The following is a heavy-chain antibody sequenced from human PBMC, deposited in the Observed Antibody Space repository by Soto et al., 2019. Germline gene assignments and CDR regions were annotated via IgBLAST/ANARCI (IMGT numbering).Heavy chain of an antibody. Sequence: QVQLQESGPGLVKPSETLSLTCTVSGGSISSYYWSWIRQSPGKGLEWIGDISDSGSTGYNPSLNSRITISVDMSKNQFSLKMSSVTAADTAVYYCARVGGSRTTGFDYWGQGTLVTVSS. J-gene: IGHJ4*02. CDR3: ARVGGSRTTGFDY. V-gene: IGHV4-59*01. D-gene: IGHD1-1*01. CDR2: ISDSGST. CDR1: GGSISSYY.